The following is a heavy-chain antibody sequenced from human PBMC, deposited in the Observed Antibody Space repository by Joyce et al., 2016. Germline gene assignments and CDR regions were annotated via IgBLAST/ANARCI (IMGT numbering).Heavy chain of an antibody. D-gene: IGHD3-10*01. CDR1: GFTFRTFG. CDR3: VRGSSGSGTYAYFDY. CDR2: ISYDGDTK. V-gene: IGHV3-30*03. Sequence: QVHLVESGGGVVQPGRSLRLSCAASGFTFRTFGMHWVRQAPGKGLEWGAVISYDGDTKYYADSVKGRFTISRDNSKNTLDLQMNSLSAEDTALYYCVRGSSGSGTYAYFDYWGQGTLVAVSS. J-gene: IGHJ4*02.